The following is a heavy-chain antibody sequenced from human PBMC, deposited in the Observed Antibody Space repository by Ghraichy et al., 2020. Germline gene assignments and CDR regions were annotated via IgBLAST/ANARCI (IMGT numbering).Heavy chain of an antibody. D-gene: IGHD3-22*01. CDR2: ISGSDGST. CDR3: AKGGKYDSSGYYYYYGLDV. Sequence: GGSLRLSCAASGFTFSTYAMSWVRQAPGKGLEWVSIISGSDGSTYYADSVKGRFTISRDNSKNTLYLQMNSLRAEDTALFYCAKGGKYDSSGYYYYYGLDVWGQGTTVTVSS. V-gene: IGHV3-23*01. CDR1: GFTFSTYA. J-gene: IGHJ6*02.